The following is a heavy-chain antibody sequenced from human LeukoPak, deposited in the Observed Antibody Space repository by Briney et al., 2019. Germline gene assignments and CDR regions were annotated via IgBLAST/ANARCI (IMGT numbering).Heavy chain of an antibody. V-gene: IGHV3-53*01. J-gene: IGHJ4*02. CDR1: GGSISSYY. Sequence: ETLSLTCTVSGGSISSYYWSWVRQAPGKGLEWVSVIYSSGTTYYADSVKGRFTISRDNSKNTLYLQMNSLRAEDTAVYYCARGGGDYDSSGYFDYWGRGTLVTVSS. CDR3: ARGGGDYDSSGYFDY. D-gene: IGHD3-22*01. CDR2: IYSSGTT.